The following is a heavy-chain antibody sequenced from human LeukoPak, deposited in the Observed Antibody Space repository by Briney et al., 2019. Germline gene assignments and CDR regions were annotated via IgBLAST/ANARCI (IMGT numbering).Heavy chain of an antibody. CDR1: RASFSGYY. Sequence: SETLSLTCAVYRASFSGYYLSWIRQPPGKGLEWIGEIHHSGITNYNPSLKSRVTISLDTSKSHFSLKLNSVTAADTAVYYCARGIPDYYDNSGLGYWGQGTLVTVSS. CDR3: ARGIPDYYDNSGLGY. CDR2: IHHSGIT. V-gene: IGHV4-34*01. J-gene: IGHJ4*02. D-gene: IGHD3-22*01.